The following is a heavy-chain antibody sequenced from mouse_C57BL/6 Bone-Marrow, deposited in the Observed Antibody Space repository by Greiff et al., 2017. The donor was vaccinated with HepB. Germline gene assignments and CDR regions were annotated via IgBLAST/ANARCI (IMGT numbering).Heavy chain of an antibody. J-gene: IGHJ2*01. CDR1: GYTFTDYY. Sequence: EVQLQQSGPELVKPGASVKISCKASGYTFTDYYMNWVKQSHGKSLEWIGDINPNNGGTSYNQKFKGKATLTVDKSSSTAYMELRSLTSEDSAVYYCARSLGDGYKEGYWGQGTTLTVSS. D-gene: IGHD2-3*01. CDR2: INPNNGGT. V-gene: IGHV1-26*01. CDR3: ARSLGDGYKEGY.